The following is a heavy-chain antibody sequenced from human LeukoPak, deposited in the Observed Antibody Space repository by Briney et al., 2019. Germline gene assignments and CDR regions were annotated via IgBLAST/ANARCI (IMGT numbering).Heavy chain of an antibody. CDR2: IHYSGST. D-gene: IGHD2-21*02. CDR1: GGSLSSYY. CDR3: ARASGGDDWFDP. J-gene: IGHJ5*02. V-gene: IGHV4-59*01. Sequence: SETLSLTCTVSGGSLSSYYWSWIRQPPGKGLEWIGYIHYSGSTNYNPSLKSRVTISVDTSKNQFSLKLSSVSAADTAVYYCARASGGDDWFDPWGQGTLVTVSS.